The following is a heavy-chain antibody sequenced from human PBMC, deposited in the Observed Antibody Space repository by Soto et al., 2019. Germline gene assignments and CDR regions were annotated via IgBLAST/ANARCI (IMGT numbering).Heavy chain of an antibody. CDR2: INAGNGNT. V-gene: IGHV1-3*01. J-gene: IGHJ4*02. CDR3: ARVQISFWYFDY. CDR1: GYTFTSYA. Sequence: ASVKVSCKASGYTFTSYAMHWVRQAPGQRLEWMGWINAGNGNTKYSQKFQGRVTITRATSASTAYMELSSLRSEDTAVYYCARVQISFWYFDYWGQGTLVTVSS.